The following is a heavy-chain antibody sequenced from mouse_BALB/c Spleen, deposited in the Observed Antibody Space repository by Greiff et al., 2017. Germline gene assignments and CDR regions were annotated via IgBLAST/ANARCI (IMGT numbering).Heavy chain of an antibody. CDR3: ARHYYGFAY. CDR1: GYAFTNYL. J-gene: IGHJ3*01. Sequence: VQLQQSGAELVRPGTSVKVSCKASGYAFTNYLIEWVKQRPGQGLEWIGVINPGSGGTNYNEKFKGKATLTADKSSSTTNMQLSSLTSDDSAVYFCARHYYGFAYWGQGTLVTVSA. D-gene: IGHD1-2*01. V-gene: IGHV1-54*01. CDR2: INPGSGGT.